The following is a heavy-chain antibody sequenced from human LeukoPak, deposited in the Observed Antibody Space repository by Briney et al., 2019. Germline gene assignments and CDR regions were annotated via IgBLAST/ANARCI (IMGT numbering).Heavy chain of an antibody. V-gene: IGHV4-34*01. CDR1: GGSFSGYY. CDR2: INHSGST. Sequence: SETLSLTCAVYGGSFSGYYWSWIRQPPGKGLEWIGEINHSGSTNYNPSLKSRVTIPVDTSKNQFSLKLSSVTAADTAVYYCARALLRGYYDSSGYLYWGQGTLVTVSS. J-gene: IGHJ4*02. CDR3: ARALLRGYYDSSGYLY. D-gene: IGHD3-22*01.